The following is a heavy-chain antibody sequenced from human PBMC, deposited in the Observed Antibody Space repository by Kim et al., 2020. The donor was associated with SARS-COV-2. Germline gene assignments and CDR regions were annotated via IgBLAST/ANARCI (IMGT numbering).Heavy chain of an antibody. CDR3: AKLRSGDYSFDC. CDR1: GFTFSTYV. D-gene: IGHD4-17*01. V-gene: IGHV3-23*01. CDR2: ITGSGGST. Sequence: GGSLRLSCAASGFTFSTYVMSWVRQAPGKGLEWVSVITGSGGSTYYAASVKGRFTISRDNSKNTLYLQLNSLTAEDTAVYYCAKLRSGDYSFDCWGQGTLVTVSS. J-gene: IGHJ4*02.